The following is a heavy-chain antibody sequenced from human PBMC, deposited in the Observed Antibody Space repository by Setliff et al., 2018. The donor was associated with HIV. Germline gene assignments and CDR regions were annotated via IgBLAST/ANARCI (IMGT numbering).Heavy chain of an antibody. CDR1: GYSFTNY. Sequence: GYSFTNYWIGWVRQMPGKGLEWVGIIYTSGSTNYNPSLKSRVTISVDTSKNQSFLNLSSVTATDSAAYYCARLGRPYSGQGWFDPWGQGTLVTSPQ. J-gene: IGHJ5*02. CDR3: ARLGRPYSGQGWFDP. D-gene: IGHD5-12*01. V-gene: IGHV4-4*09. CDR2: IYTSGST.